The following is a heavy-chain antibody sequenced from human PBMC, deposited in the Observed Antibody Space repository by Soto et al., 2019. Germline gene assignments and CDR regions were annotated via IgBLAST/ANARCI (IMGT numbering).Heavy chain of an antibody. D-gene: IGHD3-9*01. J-gene: IGHJ6*03. CDR1: GFTFSNAW. Sequence: SGGSLRLSCAASGFTFSNAWMSWVRQAPGKGLEWVGRIKSNIDGGTTDYAAPVKGRFTISRDDSKNTLYLQMNSLKTEDTAVYYCTACWLLGEGYMDVWGKGTTVTVSS. CDR3: TACWLLGEGYMDV. V-gene: IGHV3-15*01. CDR2: IKSNIDGGTT.